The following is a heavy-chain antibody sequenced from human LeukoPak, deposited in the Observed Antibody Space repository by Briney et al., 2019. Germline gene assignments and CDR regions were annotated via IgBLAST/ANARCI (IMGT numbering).Heavy chain of an antibody. J-gene: IGHJ4*02. CDR2: FDPEDGET. V-gene: IGHV1-24*01. CDR3: ATDLREENLSSGWYVY. Sequence: ASVKVCCKVSGYTLTELSMHWVRQAPGKGLEWMGGFDPEDGETIYAQKFQGRVTMTEDTSTDTAYMELSSLRSEDTAVYYCATDLREENLSSGWYVYWGQGTLVTVSS. CDR1: GYTLTELS. D-gene: IGHD6-19*01.